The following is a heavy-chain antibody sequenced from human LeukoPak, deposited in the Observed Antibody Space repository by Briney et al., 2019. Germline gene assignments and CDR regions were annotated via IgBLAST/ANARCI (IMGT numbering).Heavy chain of an antibody. D-gene: IGHD1-26*01. CDR3: VKVSGSYAYFDY. J-gene: IGHJ4*02. Sequence: GGSLRLSCSASGFTFSSYAMHWVRQAPGKGLEYVSSISVSGGNSYYADSVKGRVTISRDNSKNTLDLEMSSLRAEDTAVYYCVKVSGSYAYFDYWGQGTLVTVSS. V-gene: IGHV3-64D*09. CDR1: GFTFSSYA. CDR2: ISVSGGNS.